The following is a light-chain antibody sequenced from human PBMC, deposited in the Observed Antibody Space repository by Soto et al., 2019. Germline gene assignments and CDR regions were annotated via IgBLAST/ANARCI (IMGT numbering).Light chain of an antibody. CDR1: QSICND. CDR2: ESS. V-gene: IGKV3-15*01. CDR3: QQYKNWPLT. Sequence: EIVMTQSPATLSVSPGERATLSCRASQSICNDLAWYQQKPGRSPRLLIYESSTRATDVPVRFSGSGSGTEFTLTITSLQSQDFAVYYCQQYKNWPLTFAGGTKVEIE. J-gene: IGKJ4*01.